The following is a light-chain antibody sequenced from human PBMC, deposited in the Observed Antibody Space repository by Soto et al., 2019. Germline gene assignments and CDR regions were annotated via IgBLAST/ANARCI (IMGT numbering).Light chain of an antibody. J-gene: IGKJ5*01. CDR3: QQYGSSPIT. CDR2: GAS. Sequence: ENVLTQSPGTLSLSPGERATLSCRASQSVRSNYVAWYQQKPGQAPRLLISGASSRATVIPDRFSGSGSGTDFTLTISRLEPEDFALYYCQQYGSSPITFGQGTRLDIK. V-gene: IGKV3-20*01. CDR1: QSVRSNY.